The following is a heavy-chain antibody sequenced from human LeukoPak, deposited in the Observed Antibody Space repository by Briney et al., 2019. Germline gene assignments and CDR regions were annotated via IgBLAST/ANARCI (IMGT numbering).Heavy chain of an antibody. Sequence: SETLSLTCTVSGDSISSGSYYWSWIRQPAGKGLDWIGRIYTSGSTNYNPSLKSRVTISVDMSKNQFSLELSSVTAADTAVYYCARDQTTVSLRKYYYYYMDVWGKGTTVTVSS. J-gene: IGHJ6*03. D-gene: IGHD4-11*01. CDR2: IYTSGST. V-gene: IGHV4-61*02. CDR1: GDSISSGSYY. CDR3: ARDQTTVSLRKYYYYYMDV.